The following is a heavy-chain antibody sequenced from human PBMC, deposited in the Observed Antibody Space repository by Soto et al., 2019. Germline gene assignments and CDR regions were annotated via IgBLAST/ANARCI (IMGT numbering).Heavy chain of an antibody. D-gene: IGHD1-26*01. V-gene: IGHV1-3*01. CDR2: INGGSGKT. J-gene: IGHJ3*02. CDR1: GLTFTLYS. CDR3: ARYSGNYQDAFDI. Sequence: QVQLVQSGAEVKKPGASVKVSCRASGLTFTLYSMHWVRQAPGQRLEWMGGINGGSGKTKYSQKFQGRVTIARDTSGSTAYMEVSSLRSEDTAVYYCARYSGNYQDAFDIWGQGTMVTVSS.